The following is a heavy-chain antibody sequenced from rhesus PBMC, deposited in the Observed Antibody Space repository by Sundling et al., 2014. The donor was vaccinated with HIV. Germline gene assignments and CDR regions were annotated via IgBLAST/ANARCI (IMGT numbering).Heavy chain of an antibody. CDR1: GGSISGGYY. V-gene: IGHV4-106*01. Sequence: QVQLQESGPGLVKPSETLSLTCDVSGGSISGGYYWNWIRQPPGKGLEWIGGIFGTGGSTKYNPSLRSRVTISIDTSKKQFALQLTSVTAADTAVYYCARGIAAAIDFDDWGQGVLVTVSS. J-gene: IGHJ4*01. D-gene: IGHD6-31*01. CDR3: ARGIAAAIDFDD. CDR2: IFGTGGST.